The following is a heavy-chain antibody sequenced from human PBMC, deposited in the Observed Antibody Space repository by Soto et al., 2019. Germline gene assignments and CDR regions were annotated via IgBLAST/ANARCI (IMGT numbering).Heavy chain of an antibody. CDR1: GFTFSDYY. V-gene: IGHV3-11*01. Sequence: GGSLRLSCAASGFTFSDYYMSWIRQAPGKGLEWVSYISSSGSTIYYADSVKGRFTISRDNAKNSLYLQMNSLRAEDTAVYYCAPILRFLEWLLCPHYGMDVWGQGTTVTVSS. CDR3: APILRFLEWLLCPHYGMDV. CDR2: ISSSGSTI. J-gene: IGHJ6*02. D-gene: IGHD3-3*01.